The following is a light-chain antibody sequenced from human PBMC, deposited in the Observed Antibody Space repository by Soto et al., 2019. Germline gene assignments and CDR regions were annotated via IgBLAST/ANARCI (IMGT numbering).Light chain of an antibody. CDR2: DAS. CDR1: QSVSNN. V-gene: IGKV3-11*01. CDR3: QQRSNWPRT. Sequence: EIVLTQSPATLSLSPGERATLSCRASQSVSNNLGWYHQKPGQAPRLLIYDASNRATDIPARFSGSGSGTDFTLTINSLEPEDFAVYYCQQRSNWPRTFGQGTKLEIK. J-gene: IGKJ2*01.